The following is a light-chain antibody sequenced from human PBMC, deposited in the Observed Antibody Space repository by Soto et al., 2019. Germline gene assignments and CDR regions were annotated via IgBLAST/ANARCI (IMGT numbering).Light chain of an antibody. Sequence: SSELTQPPSVSVAPGQTASISCGGNNIGIKDVYWYQQQPGQAPVLVIYDNRDRPSGIPERFSGSNSGNTATLTISRVEAGDEADYYCQVWDTRSDHPVFGGGTKLTVL. J-gene: IGLJ2*01. CDR1: NIGIKD. V-gene: IGLV3-21*01. CDR2: DNR. CDR3: QVWDTRSDHPV.